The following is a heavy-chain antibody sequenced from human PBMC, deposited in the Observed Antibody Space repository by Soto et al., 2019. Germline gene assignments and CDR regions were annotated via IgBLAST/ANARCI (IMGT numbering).Heavy chain of an antibody. CDR2: ISYDGRNK. CDR1: GFTFSSYA. J-gene: IGHJ4*02. CDR3: ARDTYYYDSSGTNY. V-gene: IGHV3-30*04. Sequence: PGGSLRLSFAASGFTFSSYAMHWVRQAPGKGLEWVAVISYDGRNKYYAEYVKGQITNSRDNSKNTLYLQMNSQRDEDTAVYYCARDTYYYDSSGTNYWGQGT. D-gene: IGHD3-22*01.